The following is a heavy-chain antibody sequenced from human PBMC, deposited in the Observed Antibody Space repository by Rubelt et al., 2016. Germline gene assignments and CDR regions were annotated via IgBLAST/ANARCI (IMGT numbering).Heavy chain of an antibody. CDR3: ARARYDFWSGYILDY. V-gene: IGHV4-59*12. J-gene: IGHJ4*02. CDR2: IYYSGST. Sequence: QVQLQESGPGLVKPSEPLSLTCTVSGGSISTYYWSWIRQPPGKALEWIGYIYYSGSTNYNPPLKSRVTISVDTSKNQFSLKLSSVTAADTAVYYCARARYDFWSGYILDYWGQGTLVTVSS. CDR1: GGSISTYY. D-gene: IGHD3-3*01.